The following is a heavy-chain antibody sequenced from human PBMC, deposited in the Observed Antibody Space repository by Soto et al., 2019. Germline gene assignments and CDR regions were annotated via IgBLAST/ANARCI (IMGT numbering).Heavy chain of an antibody. CDR1: GYTFNTYG. D-gene: IGHD1-1*01. CDR3: ARMPTVDNSHYYMTV. V-gene: IGHV1-18*04. CDR2: ISIHNGNT. Sequence: QAQLLQSGGELKKSGASVKVSCKASGYTFNTYGISWVRQAPGQGLEWMAWISIHNGNTNFAQKFQGRVTLTTDTYTGTANMELKSPTADDTAVYYCARMPTVDNSHYYMTVWGKGTTVTVTS. J-gene: IGHJ6*03.